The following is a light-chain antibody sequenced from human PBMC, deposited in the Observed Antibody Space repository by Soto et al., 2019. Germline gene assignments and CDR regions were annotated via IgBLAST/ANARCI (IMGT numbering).Light chain of an antibody. V-gene: IGKV1-17*02. CDR1: QDIRDD. CDR2: AAS. Sequence: DIQMTQSPSSLSASVGDRVTIACRASQDIRDDLNWYQQKPGKAPKRLIYAASSLDGGVPSRFSGSGYETEFTLTISDLQPEDFAAYSCLQHESFPPLTFGRGTKVEVK. CDR3: LQHESFPPLT. J-gene: IGKJ1*01.